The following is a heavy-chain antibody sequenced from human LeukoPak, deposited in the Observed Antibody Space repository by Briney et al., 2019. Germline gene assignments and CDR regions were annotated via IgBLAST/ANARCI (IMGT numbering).Heavy chain of an antibody. J-gene: IGHJ4*02. CDR1: GFTFSSG. D-gene: IGHD3-10*01. V-gene: IGHV3-23*01. CDR2: ISGSGGST. Sequence: GGSLRLSCAASGFTFSSGMHWVRQAPGKGLEWVSAISGSGGSTYYADSVKGRFTISRDNSKNTLYLQMNSLRAEDTAVYYCAKDNYNYYGSGSYYNFDYWGQGTLVTVSS. CDR3: AKDNYNYYGSGSYYNFDY.